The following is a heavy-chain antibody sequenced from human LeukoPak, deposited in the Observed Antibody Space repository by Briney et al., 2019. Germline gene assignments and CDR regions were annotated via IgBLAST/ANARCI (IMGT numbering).Heavy chain of an antibody. CDR2: IYPSDSDT. Sequence: GESLKISCKGSGYTFTSSWIAWVRQMPGKGLEWMGIIYPSDSDTRYSPSFQGQVTISADKSISTAYLQWSSLKASDTAIYYCATRGSSSAYFDFWGQGTLVTVSS. V-gene: IGHV5-51*01. CDR1: GYTFTSSW. CDR3: ATRGSSSAYFDF. D-gene: IGHD5-12*01. J-gene: IGHJ4*02.